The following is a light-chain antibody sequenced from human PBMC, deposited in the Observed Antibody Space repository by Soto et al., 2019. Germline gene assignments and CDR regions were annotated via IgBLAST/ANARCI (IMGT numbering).Light chain of an antibody. CDR1: QSISNW. V-gene: IGKV1-5*03. CDR2: KAS. J-gene: IGKJ1*01. CDR3: QQYGTYWT. Sequence: DIQMTQSPSTLSASVGDRVTITCRASQSISNWLAWYQQKPGKAPKLLIYKASSLESGVPSRFTGSGSGTEFTLTISSLQPDDFATYYCQQYGTYWTFGQGTKVVIK.